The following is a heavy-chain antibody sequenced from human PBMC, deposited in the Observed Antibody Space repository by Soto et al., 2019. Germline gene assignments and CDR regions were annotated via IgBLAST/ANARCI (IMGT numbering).Heavy chain of an antibody. Sequence: EVQLVESGGGLVQSGRSLRLSCAASGFTFDDYAMHWVRQAPGKGLEWVSSISWNSGSIAYADSVKGRFTISRDNAKNSLFLQMSSLRSEDTALYYCAKALDYDSSGYYYFDSWGQGTLVTVSS. CDR3: AKALDYDSSGYYYFDS. D-gene: IGHD3-22*01. V-gene: IGHV3-9*01. J-gene: IGHJ4*02. CDR2: ISWNSGSI. CDR1: GFTFDDYA.